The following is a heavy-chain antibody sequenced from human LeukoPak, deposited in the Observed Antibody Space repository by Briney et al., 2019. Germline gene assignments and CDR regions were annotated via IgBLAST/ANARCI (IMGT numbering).Heavy chain of an antibody. CDR3: ARGRGSTRYFDWSPPDY. CDR2: INSDGSST. V-gene: IGHV3-74*01. Sequence: PGGSLRLSCAASGFTLSSYWMHWVRHAPGKGLVWVSRINSDGSSTSYADSVKGRFTISRDNAKNTLYLQMNSLRAEDTAVYYCARGRGSTRYFDWSPPDYWGQGTLVTVSS. J-gene: IGHJ4*02. D-gene: IGHD3-9*01. CDR1: GFTLSSYW.